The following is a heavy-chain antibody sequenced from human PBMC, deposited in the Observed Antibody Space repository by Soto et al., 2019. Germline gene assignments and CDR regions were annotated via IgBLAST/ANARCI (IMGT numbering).Heavy chain of an antibody. CDR1: GFTFSSYS. CDR3: ARDHYYYGSGSYYRLDAFDI. D-gene: IGHD3-10*01. CDR2: ISSSSSTI. Sequence: EVQLVESGGGLVQPGGSLRLSCAASGFTFSSYSMNWVRQAPGKGLEWVSYISSSSSTIYYADSVKGRFTISRVNAKNSLYLQMNSLRAEDTAVYYCARDHYYYGSGSYYRLDAFDIWGQGTMVTVSS. V-gene: IGHV3-48*01. J-gene: IGHJ3*02.